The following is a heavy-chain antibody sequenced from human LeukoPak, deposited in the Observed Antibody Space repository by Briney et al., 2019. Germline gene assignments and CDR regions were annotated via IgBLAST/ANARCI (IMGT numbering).Heavy chain of an antibody. CDR1: GFTFSSYG. Sequence: GGSLRLSCAASGFTFSSYGMHWVRQAPGKGLEWVAVISYDGSNKYYADSVKGRFTISRDNSKNTLYLQMNSLRAEDTAVYYCARSNSGYYGFFFDYWGQGTLVTVSS. CDR3: ARSNSGYYGFFFDY. J-gene: IGHJ4*02. CDR2: ISYDGSNK. D-gene: IGHD3-22*01. V-gene: IGHV3-30*03.